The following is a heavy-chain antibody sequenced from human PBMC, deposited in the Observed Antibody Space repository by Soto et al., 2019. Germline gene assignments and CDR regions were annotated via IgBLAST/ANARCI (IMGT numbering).Heavy chain of an antibody. CDR3: ARGSYDTSGYLLTYFDY. CDR1: GFTFINYA. J-gene: IGHJ4*02. Sequence: SCAASGFTFINYAIHWVRQAPGKGLEWVAVISYDGSNKYYGDSVKGRFTISRDNSKNTLFLRMNSLRAEDTATYYCARGSYDTSGYLLTYFDYWGQGTLVTVSS. D-gene: IGHD3-22*01. V-gene: IGHV3-30-3*01. CDR2: ISYDGSNK.